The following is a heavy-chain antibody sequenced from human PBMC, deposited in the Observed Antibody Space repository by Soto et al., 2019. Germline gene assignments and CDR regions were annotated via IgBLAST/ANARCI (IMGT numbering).Heavy chain of an antibody. CDR1: GYTFASYA. CDR2: INAGNGNT. D-gene: IGHD2-21*02. V-gene: IGHV1-3*01. J-gene: IGHJ4*02. CDR3: ARSIVVVTALDY. Sequence: GASVKVSCKESGYTFASYARHWVRQAPGQRLEWMGWINAGNGNTKYSQKFQGRVTITRDTSASTAYMELSSLRSEDTAVYYCARSIVVVTALDYWGQGTLVTVSS.